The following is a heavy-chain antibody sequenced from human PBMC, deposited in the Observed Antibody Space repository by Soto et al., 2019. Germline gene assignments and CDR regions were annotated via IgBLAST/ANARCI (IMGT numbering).Heavy chain of an antibody. CDR2: ISSNGANT. CDR3: VSWVSAHFDY. D-gene: IGHD2-8*01. V-gene: IGHV3-23*01. J-gene: IGHJ4*01. CDR1: GFTFDSPYSHG. Sequence: LRLSCAASGFTFDSPYSHGMSWVRQSPGKGPEWVSTISSNGANTHYAESVKGRFAISKDASRNTVHLHMNSLRAEDTATYFCVSWVSAHFDYWGHGTPVTVSS.